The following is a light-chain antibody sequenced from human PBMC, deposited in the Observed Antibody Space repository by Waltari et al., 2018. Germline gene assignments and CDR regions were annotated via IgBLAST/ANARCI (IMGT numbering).Light chain of an antibody. CDR1: HTISTY. J-gene: IGKJ2*01. Sequence: DIQMTQSPSSLSASVGDSVTIPCRASHTISTYLNWYQQTAGKAPKLLIYAASTLQSGVPSRFRGSGSGTDFTLTISSLQPEDFATYYCHQSHTAPHTFGQGTKLEIK. CDR3: HQSHTAPHT. V-gene: IGKV1-39*01. CDR2: AAS.